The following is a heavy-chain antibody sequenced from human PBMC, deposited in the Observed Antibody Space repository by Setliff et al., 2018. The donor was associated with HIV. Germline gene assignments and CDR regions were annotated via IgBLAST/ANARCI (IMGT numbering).Heavy chain of an antibody. D-gene: IGHD3-10*01. CDR2: IYYSGST. CDR1: GGSISSYY. Sequence: SETLSLTCTVSGGSISSYYWSWIRQPPGKGLEWIGSIYYSGSTYYNPSLKSRVTISVDMSKNQFSLKLRSVTAADTAVYYCARQERFGELIDSWGQGTLVTVSS. CDR3: ARQERFGELIDS. V-gene: IGHV4-59*05. J-gene: IGHJ4*02.